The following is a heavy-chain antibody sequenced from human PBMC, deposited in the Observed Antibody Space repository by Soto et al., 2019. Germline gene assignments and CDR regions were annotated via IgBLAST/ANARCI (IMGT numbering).Heavy chain of an antibody. D-gene: IGHD3-16*01. J-gene: IGHJ3*02. V-gene: IGHV4-34*01. CDR3: ARGHNLGGSTFDI. Sequence: SETLSLTCAVYGGSFSDYYWSWIRQPPGEGLEWIGDINHSGSTNYNPSLKSRVTISVDMSREQFSLKLTSVTAADTAVYYCARGHNLGGSTFDIWGQGTSVTVSS. CDR2: INHSGST. CDR1: GGSFSDYY.